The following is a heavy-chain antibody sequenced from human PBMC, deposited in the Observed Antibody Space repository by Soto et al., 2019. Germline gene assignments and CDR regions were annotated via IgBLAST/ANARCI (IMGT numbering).Heavy chain of an antibody. J-gene: IGHJ4*02. CDR3: ARSYGDLRFFDY. Sequence: QVQLVESGGGVVQPGRSLRLSCAASGFTFSSYGMHWVRQAPGKGLEWVAVIWYDGSNKYYADSVKGRFTISRDNSKNTLYLQMNSLRAEDTAVYYCARSYGDLRFFDYWGQGTLVTVSS. D-gene: IGHD4-17*01. CDR2: IWYDGSNK. V-gene: IGHV3-33*01. CDR1: GFTFSSYG.